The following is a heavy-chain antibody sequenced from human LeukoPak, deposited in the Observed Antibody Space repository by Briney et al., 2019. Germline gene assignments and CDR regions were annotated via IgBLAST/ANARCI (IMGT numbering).Heavy chain of an antibody. J-gene: IGHJ3*02. CDR2: IIPIFGTA. CDR3: ARGVFAAELPDAFDI. CDR1: GGTFSSYA. Sequence: SVKVSCEASGGTFSSYAISWVRQAPGQGLEWMGGIIPIFGTANYAQKLQGRVTITADESTSTAYMELSSLRSEDTAVYYCARGVFAAELPDAFDIWGQGTMVTVSS. D-gene: IGHD1-26*01. V-gene: IGHV1-69*13.